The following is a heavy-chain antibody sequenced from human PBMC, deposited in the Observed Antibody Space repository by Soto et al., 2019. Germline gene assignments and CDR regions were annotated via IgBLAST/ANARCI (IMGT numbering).Heavy chain of an antibody. V-gene: IGHV3-30-3*01. CDR3: ARDGYDFWSGYQAYGMDV. CDR1: GFTFSSYA. D-gene: IGHD3-3*01. Sequence: GGSLRLSCSASGFTFSSYAMHWVRQAPGKGLEWVAVISYDGSNKYYADSVKGRFTISRDNSKNTLYLQINSLRAEDTAVYYCARDGYDFWSGYQAYGMDVWGQGTTVTVSS. CDR2: ISYDGSNK. J-gene: IGHJ6*02.